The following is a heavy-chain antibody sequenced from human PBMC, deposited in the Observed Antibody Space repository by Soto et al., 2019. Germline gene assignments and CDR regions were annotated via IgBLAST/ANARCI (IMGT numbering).Heavy chain of an antibody. V-gene: IGHV1-18*04. Sequence: ASVKVSCKASVFTSSGISWVRQAPGQRLEWMGWISTHNGNTIYAQKFQGRVIMAMDTSTTTVYMELRSLRPDDTAVYLCAREGILGLFDAYDLWGQGTMVTVSS. CDR2: ISTHNGNT. D-gene: IGHD3-3*01. CDR1: VFTSSG. J-gene: IGHJ3*01. CDR3: AREGILGLFDAYDL.